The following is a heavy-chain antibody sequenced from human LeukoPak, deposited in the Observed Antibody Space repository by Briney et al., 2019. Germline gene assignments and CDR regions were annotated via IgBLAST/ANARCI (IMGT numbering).Heavy chain of an antibody. CDR1: GFTFSSYS. CDR2: ISSSYI. J-gene: IGHJ4*02. CDR3: ARSYGDYLDY. D-gene: IGHD4-17*01. V-gene: IGHV3-21*01. Sequence: PGGSLRLSCAASGFTFSSYSMNWVRQAPGKGLEWVSSISSSYIYYADSVKGRFTISRDNAKNSLYLQMNSLRAEDTAVYYCARSYGDYLDYWGQGTLVTVSS.